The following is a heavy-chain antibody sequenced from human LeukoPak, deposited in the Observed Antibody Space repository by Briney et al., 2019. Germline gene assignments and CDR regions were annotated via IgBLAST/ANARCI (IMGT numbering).Heavy chain of an antibody. Sequence: GGSLRLSCAASGFTFSSYGMHWVRQAPGKGLEWVAFIRYDGSGKYYADSVKGRFTISRDNAKNSLYLQMNSLRAEDTAVYYCAGGLWYASGSDYWGQGTLVTVSS. CDR3: AGGLWYASGSDY. V-gene: IGHV3-30*02. CDR2: IRYDGSGK. D-gene: IGHD3-10*01. J-gene: IGHJ4*02. CDR1: GFTFSSYG.